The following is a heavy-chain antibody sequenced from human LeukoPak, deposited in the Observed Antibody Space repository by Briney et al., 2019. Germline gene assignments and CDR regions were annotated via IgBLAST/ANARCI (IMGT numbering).Heavy chain of an antibody. V-gene: IGHV1-2*02. Sequence: AAVKVTCQASGYTFTGYYMHWVRQAPGQGLEWMGWINPNSGGTNYAQKFQGRVTMTRDTSISTAYMELSRLRSDDTAVYYCAKERAWEIKELAIWREGTMVTVSS. CDR2: INPNSGGT. CDR3: AKERAWEIKELAI. CDR1: GYTFTGYY. D-gene: IGHD1-7*01. J-gene: IGHJ3*02.